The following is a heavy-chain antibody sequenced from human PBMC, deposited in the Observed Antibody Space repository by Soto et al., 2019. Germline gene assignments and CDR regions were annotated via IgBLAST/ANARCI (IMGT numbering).Heavy chain of an antibody. V-gene: IGHV3-49*04. D-gene: IGHD6-25*01. CDR2: IRSRAYGGTT. Sequence: EVQLVESGGGLVQPGRSLRLSCTGSGFTLGAYAMSWVRQAPGKGLEWVGSIRSRAYGGTTEYAASVKGRFTISRDASKSIAYLQMDCLKTEDTAMYFCARYRLAADLSDFDYWGQGTLVTVSS. CDR1: GFTLGAYA. CDR3: ARYRLAADLSDFDY. J-gene: IGHJ4*02.